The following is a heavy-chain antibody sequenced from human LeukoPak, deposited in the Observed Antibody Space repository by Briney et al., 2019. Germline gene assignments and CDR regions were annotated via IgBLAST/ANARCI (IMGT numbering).Heavy chain of an antibody. CDR1: GFIFSSHA. D-gene: IGHD3-10*01. J-gene: IGHJ4*02. Sequence: GGSLRLSCAASGFIFSSHAMHWVRQAPGKGLEWVAVIQYDGSEKRYADSVKGRFTVSRDNSKNTLYLQMNSLRLEDTALYYCARDSRSYSTGTEYWGQGTLVTVSS. V-gene: IGHV3-30-3*01. CDR3: ARDSRSYSTGTEY. CDR2: IQYDGSEK.